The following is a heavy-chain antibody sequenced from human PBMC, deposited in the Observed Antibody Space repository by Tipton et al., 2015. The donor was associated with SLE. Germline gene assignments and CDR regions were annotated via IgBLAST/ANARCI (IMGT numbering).Heavy chain of an antibody. D-gene: IGHD4-23*01. V-gene: IGHV4-39*01. CDR3: ARHGNQDY. CDR1: GDSISSSTYF. CDR2: VYDNGDT. Sequence: TLSLTCTVSGDSISSSTYFWGWIRQSPGRGLEWIGSVYDNGDTYYNPSLKSRVTISLDTSKNQFSLRLSSVTAADTAVYYCARHGNQDYWGQGTLVTVSS. J-gene: IGHJ4*02.